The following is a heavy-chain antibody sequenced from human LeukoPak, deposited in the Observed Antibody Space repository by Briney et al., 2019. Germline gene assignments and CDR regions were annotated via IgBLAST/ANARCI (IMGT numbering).Heavy chain of an antibody. Sequence: GRSLRLSCVASGFTFSSKGMHWVRQAPGKGPEWVAVISYDGSNKYYADSVKGRFTISRDNSKNTLYLQMNSLRTEDTAVYYCAKLVPDYCGSDSCYVLDAFDIWGQGTMVTVSS. V-gene: IGHV3-30*18. J-gene: IGHJ3*02. CDR1: GFTFSSKG. D-gene: IGHD2-2*01. CDR3: AKLVPDYCGSDSCYVLDAFDI. CDR2: ISYDGSNK.